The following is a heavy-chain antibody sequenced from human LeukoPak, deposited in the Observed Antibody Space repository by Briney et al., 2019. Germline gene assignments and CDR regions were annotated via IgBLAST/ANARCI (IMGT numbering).Heavy chain of an antibody. CDR2: ISYDGSNK. CDR3: ARGGPYGSGSYYKGIDY. CDR1: GFTFSSYA. Sequence: GRSLRLSCAASGFTFSSYAMHWVRQAPGKGLEWVAVISYDGSNKYYADSVKGRFTISRDNSKNTLYLQMNSLRAEDTAVYYCARGGPYGSGSYYKGIDYWGQGTLVTVSS. J-gene: IGHJ4*02. V-gene: IGHV3-30-3*01. D-gene: IGHD3-10*01.